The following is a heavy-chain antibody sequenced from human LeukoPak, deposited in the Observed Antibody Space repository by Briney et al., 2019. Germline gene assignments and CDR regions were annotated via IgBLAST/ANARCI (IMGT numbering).Heavy chain of an antibody. CDR1: GFTFSSYS. CDR2: ISSTNGYI. V-gene: IGHV3-21*01. D-gene: IGHD6-13*01. CDR3: ARAAYSSTWYSRYFDL. Sequence: GGSLRLSCAASGFTFSSYSMNWVRQAPGKGLEWVSYISSTNGYIYYADSVRGRFTISRDNAKNSLSLQMNSLRAGDTAVYYCARAAYSSTWYSRYFDLWGRGTLVTVPS. J-gene: IGHJ2*01.